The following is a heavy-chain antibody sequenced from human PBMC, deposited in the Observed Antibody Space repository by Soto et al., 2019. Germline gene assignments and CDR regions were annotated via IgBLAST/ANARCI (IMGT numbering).Heavy chain of an antibody. V-gene: IGHV4-39*01. CDR2: IYYSGNT. J-gene: IGHJ5*02. CDR1: GGSISSRSYF. D-gene: IGHD3-3*01. Sequence: SETLSLTXSVSGGSISSRSYFWGWIRQTPGKGLEWIGNIYYSGNTYYSPSLKSRVTISVDSSQSQFSLKLQSVTAADTAVYFCARFRDFSYWFDPWGQGTQVTVSS. CDR3: ARFRDFSYWFDP.